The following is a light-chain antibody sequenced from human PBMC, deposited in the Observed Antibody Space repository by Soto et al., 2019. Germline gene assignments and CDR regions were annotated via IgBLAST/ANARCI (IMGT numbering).Light chain of an antibody. J-gene: IGLJ3*02. CDR3: LLYLGGGIWV. Sequence: QAVVTQEPSFSVSPGGTVTLTCGLSSGPVFTSSYPNWYQQTPGQAPRTLIFNTNTRSSGVPDRFSGSILGDKAALTITGAQADDDSYYYCLLYLGGGIWVFGGVPKLTVL. V-gene: IGLV8-61*01. CDR1: SGPVFTSSY. CDR2: NTN.